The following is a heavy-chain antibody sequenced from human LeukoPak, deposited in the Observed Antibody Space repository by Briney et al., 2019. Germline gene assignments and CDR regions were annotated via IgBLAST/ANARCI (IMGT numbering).Heavy chain of an antibody. CDR1: GGTFSSYD. D-gene: IGHD6-6*01. Sequence: SVKVSCKASGGTFSSYDISWVRQAPGQGLEWMGGIIPIFGTANYAQKFQGRVTITADESTSTAYMELSSLRSEDTAVYYCASRSSYSSSSGSYYYYMDVWGKGTTVTVSS. J-gene: IGHJ6*03. CDR3: ASRSSYSSSSGSYYYYMDV. CDR2: IIPIFGTA. V-gene: IGHV1-69*13.